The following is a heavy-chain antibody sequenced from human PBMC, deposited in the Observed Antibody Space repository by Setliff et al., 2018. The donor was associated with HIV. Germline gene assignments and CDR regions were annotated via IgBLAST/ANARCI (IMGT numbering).Heavy chain of an antibody. J-gene: IGHJ4*02. CDR3: ARDGFWSGYIDY. D-gene: IGHD3-3*01. CDR2: IYTSGST. Sequence: SETLSLTCTVSGGSISSYYWSWIRQPAGKGLEWIGRIYTSGSTNYNPSLKSRVTMSVDTSKNQFSLKLSFVTAADTAVYYCARDGFWSGYIDYWGQGTLVTVPQ. V-gene: IGHV4-4*07. CDR1: GGSISSYY.